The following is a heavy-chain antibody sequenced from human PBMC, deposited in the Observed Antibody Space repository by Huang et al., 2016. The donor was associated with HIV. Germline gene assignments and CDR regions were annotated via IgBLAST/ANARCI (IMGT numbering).Heavy chain of an antibody. CDR3: ARDTMVRGFDY. J-gene: IGHJ4*02. CDR1: GGSISSHY. D-gene: IGHD3-10*01. Sequence: QVQLQESGPGLVKPSATLSLTCTVSGGSISSHYWSWIRQPPGKGLEWLGSIYYSGSTNYNPSLKSRVTISVDTSKNQFSLKLSSVTAADTAVYYCARDTMVRGFDYWGQGTLVTVSS. CDR2: IYYSGST. V-gene: IGHV4-59*11.